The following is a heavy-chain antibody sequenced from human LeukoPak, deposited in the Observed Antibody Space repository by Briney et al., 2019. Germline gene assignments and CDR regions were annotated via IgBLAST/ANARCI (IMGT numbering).Heavy chain of an antibody. D-gene: IGHD4-17*01. J-gene: IGHJ6*02. CDR3: AAGLTPTVTTPRVLDYYYGMDV. CDR1: GFTFTSSA. CDR2: IVVCSGNT. V-gene: IGHV1-58*01. Sequence: GASVKVSCKASGFTFTSSAVQWVRQARGQRPEWIGWIVVCSGNTNYAQKFQVRVTITRDMSTSTAYMELSSLRSEDTAVYYCAAGLTPTVTTPRVLDYYYGMDVWGQGTTVTVSS.